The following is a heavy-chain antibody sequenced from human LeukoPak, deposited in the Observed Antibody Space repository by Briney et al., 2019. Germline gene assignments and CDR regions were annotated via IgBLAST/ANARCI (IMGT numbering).Heavy chain of an antibody. D-gene: IGHD2-2*01. V-gene: IGHV3-30-3*01. CDR2: ISYDGSNK. CDR1: GFPFSSYA. J-gene: IGHJ6*02. CDR3: AREWDCSSTSCSDYYYGMDV. Sequence: QPGRSLRLSCAASGFPFSSYAMHWVRQAPGKGVEWVAVISYDGSNKYYADSVKGRFTISRDNSKNTLYLQMNSLRAEDTAVYYCAREWDCSSTSCSDYYYGMDVWGQGTTVTVSS.